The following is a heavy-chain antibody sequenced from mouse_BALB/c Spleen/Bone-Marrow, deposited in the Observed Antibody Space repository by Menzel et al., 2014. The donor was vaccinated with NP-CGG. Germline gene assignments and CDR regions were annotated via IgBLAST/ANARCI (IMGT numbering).Heavy chain of an antibody. Sequence: EVHLVESGGGLVQPGGSLKLSCAASGFDFNRYWMSWVRQAPGKGLEWIGEINPDSSTINYTPSLKDKFIISRDNAKNTLYLQVSKVRSEDTALYYCARLGYYGGFAYWGQGTLVTVSA. CDR3: ARLGYYGGFAY. CDR2: INPDSSTI. CDR1: GFDFNRYW. J-gene: IGHJ3*01. V-gene: IGHV4-1*02. D-gene: IGHD2-3*01.